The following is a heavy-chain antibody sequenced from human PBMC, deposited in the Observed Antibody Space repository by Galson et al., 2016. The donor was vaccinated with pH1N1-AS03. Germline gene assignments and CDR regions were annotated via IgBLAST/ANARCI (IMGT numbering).Heavy chain of an antibody. CDR1: GVSVTSSGVG. V-gene: IGHV2-5*02. D-gene: IGHD2/OR15-2a*01. CDR3: ALPNSGGNAFEI. J-gene: IGHJ3*02. CDR2: VYWDETR. Sequence: PALVKPTQTLTLTCSVSGVSVTSSGVGVGWFRQPPGKAPEWLALVYWDETRRYSPSLKNRLTITKDSSKNQVVLTVTSVDPMDIATYFCALPNSGGNAFEIWGPGTMVTVSS.